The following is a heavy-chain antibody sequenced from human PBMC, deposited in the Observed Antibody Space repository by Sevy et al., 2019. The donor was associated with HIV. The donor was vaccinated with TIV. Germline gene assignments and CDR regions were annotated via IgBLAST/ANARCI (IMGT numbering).Heavy chain of an antibody. V-gene: IGHV3-23*01. D-gene: IGHD6-19*01. Sequence: GGCLRLSCAASGFTFSSYAMSWVRQAPGKGLEWISAISGSGGSTYYADSVKGRFTISRDNSKNTLYLQMNSLRAEDTATYYCAKHLGEAGSWEFDYWGQGTLVTVSS. J-gene: IGHJ4*02. CDR3: AKHLGEAGSWEFDY. CDR2: ISGSGGST. CDR1: GFTFSSYA.